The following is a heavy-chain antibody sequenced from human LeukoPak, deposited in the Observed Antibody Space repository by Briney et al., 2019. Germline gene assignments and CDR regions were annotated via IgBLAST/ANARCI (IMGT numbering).Heavy chain of an antibody. CDR1: AGTCSSNA. Sequence: SVKISCKASAGTCSSNAISWVRHAPGQGLEWMGRIIPILGIANYAQKFQGRVTITADKSTSTAYMELSSLRSEDTAVYYCARGPTQLPPYWGQGTLVTVSS. J-gene: IGHJ4*02. CDR3: ARGPTQLPPY. V-gene: IGHV1-69*04. D-gene: IGHD2-2*01. CDR2: IIPILGIA.